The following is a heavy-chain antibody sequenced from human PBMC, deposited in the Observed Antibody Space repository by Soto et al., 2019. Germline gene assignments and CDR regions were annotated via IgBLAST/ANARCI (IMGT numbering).Heavy chain of an antibody. CDR2: IYYSGST. CDR1: GGSISSGDYY. CDR3: ARAQGSGFLVS. V-gene: IGHV4-30-4*01. D-gene: IGHD3-10*01. J-gene: IGHJ4*02. Sequence: QVQLQESGPGLVKPSQTLSLTCTVSGGSISSGDYYWSWIRQPPGKGLEWIGYIYYSGSTYYNPTLKSQVTISVDPSKNQFSLKLTSVTAADTAVYYCARAQGSGFLVSWGQGTLVTVSS.